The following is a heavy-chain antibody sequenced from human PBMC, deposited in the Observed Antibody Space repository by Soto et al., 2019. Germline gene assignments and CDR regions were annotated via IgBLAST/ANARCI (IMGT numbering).Heavy chain of an antibody. CDR1: GGSISSSNW. CDR3: ARDGYSSSWYGGRYFDY. CDR2: IYHSGST. V-gene: IGHV4-4*02. D-gene: IGHD6-13*01. Sequence: SETLSLTCAVSGGSISSSNWWSWVRQPPGKGLEWIGEIYHSGSTNYNPSLKSRVTISVDKSKNQFSLKLSSVTAADTAVYYCARDGYSSSWYGGRYFDYWGQGTLVTVSS. J-gene: IGHJ4*02.